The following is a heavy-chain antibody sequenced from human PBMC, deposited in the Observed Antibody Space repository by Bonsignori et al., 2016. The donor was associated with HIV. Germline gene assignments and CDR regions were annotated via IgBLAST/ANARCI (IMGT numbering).Heavy chain of an antibody. V-gene: IGHV3-66*01. CDR3: ARDGRGYSNAFDI. J-gene: IGHJ3*02. D-gene: IGHD2-15*01. Sequence: WIRQPPGKGLEWVSAIYSGGTTYYSDSVEGRFTISRDSSKNTLFLQMNSLRAEDTAVYFCARDGRGYSNAFDIWGQGTLVTVSS. CDR2: IYSGGTT.